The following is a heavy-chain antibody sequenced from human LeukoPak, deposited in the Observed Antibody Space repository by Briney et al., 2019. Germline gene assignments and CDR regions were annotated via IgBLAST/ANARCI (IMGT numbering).Heavy chain of an antibody. CDR1: GGSISSSSYY. Sequence: SETLSLTCTVSGGSISSSSYYWGWIRQPQGKGLEWIGSSYYSGSTYYNPSLKSRVTISVDTSKNHFSLNLSSVTAAHTAVYYCARDLNLVATHPVLFDYWGQGTLVTVSS. J-gene: IGHJ4*02. V-gene: IGHV4-39*02. D-gene: IGHD5-12*01. CDR3: ARDLNLVATHPVLFDY. CDR2: SYYSGST.